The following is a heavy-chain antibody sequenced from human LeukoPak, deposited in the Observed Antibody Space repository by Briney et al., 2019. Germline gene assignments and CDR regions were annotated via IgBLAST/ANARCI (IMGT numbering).Heavy chain of an antibody. V-gene: IGHV3-48*04. CDR2: ISSSSSTI. CDR3: ARAVSRDSSFSFGSESLYAFDI. CDR1: GFTFSSYS. J-gene: IGHJ3*02. Sequence: PGGSLRLSCAASGFTFSSYSMNWVRQAPGKGLEWVSYISSSSSTIYYADSVKGRFTISRDDAKKSLYLQVNSLRAEDTAVYYCARAVSRDSSFSFGSESLYAFDIWGQGTMVTVSS. D-gene: IGHD3-10*01.